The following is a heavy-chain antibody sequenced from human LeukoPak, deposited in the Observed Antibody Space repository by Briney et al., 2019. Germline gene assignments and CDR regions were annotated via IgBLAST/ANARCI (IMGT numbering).Heavy chain of an antibody. Sequence: GGSLRLSCAASGFTFSSYWMSWVRQAPGKGLEWISYISRSSSPIYYADSVKGRFTISRDNAKNSLYLQMNSLRAEDTAVYYCARAKRNGFDIWGQGTMVTVSS. CDR1: GFTFSSYW. J-gene: IGHJ3*02. CDR3: ARAKRNGFDI. CDR2: ISRSSSPI. V-gene: IGHV3-48*01.